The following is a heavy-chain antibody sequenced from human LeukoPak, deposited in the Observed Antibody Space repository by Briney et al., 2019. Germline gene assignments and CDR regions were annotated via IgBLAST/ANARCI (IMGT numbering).Heavy chain of an antibody. D-gene: IGHD6-6*01. CDR3: ARDSEYSSSSRRFDP. V-gene: IGHV1-18*01. CDR1: GYTFTSYG. Sequence: ASVKVSCKASGYTFTSYGISWVRQAPGQGREWMGWISAYNGNTNYAQKLQGRVTMTTDTSTSTAYMELRSLRSDDTAVYYCARDSEYSSSSRRFDPWGQGTLVTVSS. J-gene: IGHJ5*02. CDR2: ISAYNGNT.